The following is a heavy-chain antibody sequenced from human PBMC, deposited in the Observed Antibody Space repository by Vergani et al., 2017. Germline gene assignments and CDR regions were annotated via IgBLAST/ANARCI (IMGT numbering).Heavy chain of an antibody. V-gene: IGHV5-10-1*03. CDR2: IDPSDSYT. J-gene: IGHJ5*02. CDR1: GYSFTSYW. Sequence: EVQLVESGAEVKKPGESLRISYKGSGYSFTSYWISWVRQMPGKGLEWMGRIDPSDSYTNYSPSFQGHVTISADKSISTAYLQWSSLKASDTAMYYCARVGWSYYDSSGYYYAPGGWFDPWGQGTLVTVSS. CDR3: ARVGWSYYDSSGYYYAPGGWFDP. D-gene: IGHD3-22*01.